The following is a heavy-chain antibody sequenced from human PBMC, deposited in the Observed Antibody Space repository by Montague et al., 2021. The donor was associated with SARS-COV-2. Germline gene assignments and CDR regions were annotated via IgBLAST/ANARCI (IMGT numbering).Heavy chain of an antibody. CDR1: GGSISSYY. D-gene: IGHD3-22*01. CDR2: IPYSGST. CDR3: ASPTYYYDSSGSDAFDI. V-gene: IGHV4-59*01. J-gene: IGHJ3*02. Sequence: SETLSLTCTVSGGSISSYYWSWIRQPPGRGLQWIGYIPYSGSTNYNPSLKSRVTISVDTSKNHFTLWLSFVTAADTAVYYCASPTYYYDSSGSDAFDIWGQGTMVTVSS.